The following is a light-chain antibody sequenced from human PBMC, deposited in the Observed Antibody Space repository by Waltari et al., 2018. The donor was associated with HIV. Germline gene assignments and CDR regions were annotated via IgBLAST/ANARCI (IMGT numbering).Light chain of an antibody. J-gene: IGKJ1*01. CDR1: QILSTSQ. CDR2: GAS. Sequence: IVLTQSPGTLSFSPGERATLPCRASQILSTSQLAWYQQRPGQPPRLLIYGASSRATGIPDRFSGSGSGTDFTLTISRLEPEDFALYYCHQYDTSPPTFGQGTKVEIK. CDR3: HQYDTSPPT. V-gene: IGKV3-20*01.